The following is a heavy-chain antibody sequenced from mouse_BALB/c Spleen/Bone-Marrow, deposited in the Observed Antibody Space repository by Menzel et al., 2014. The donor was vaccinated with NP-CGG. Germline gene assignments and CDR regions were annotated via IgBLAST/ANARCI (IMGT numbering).Heavy chain of an antibody. D-gene: IGHD4-1*01. CDR3: TTGFAY. CDR2: IRLKSNNYAT. CDR1: GFTFSNYW. J-gene: IGHJ3*01. Sequence: EVMLVESGGGLVQPGGSMKLSCVASGFTFSNYWMNWVRQSPEKGLEWVAEIRLKSNNYATHYAESVKGRFTISRDDPKSSVHLQMNNLRAEDTGIYYCTTGFAYWGQGTLVTVSA. V-gene: IGHV6-6*02.